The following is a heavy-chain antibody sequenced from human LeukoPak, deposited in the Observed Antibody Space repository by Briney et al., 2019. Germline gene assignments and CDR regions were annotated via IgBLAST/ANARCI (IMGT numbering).Heavy chain of an antibody. V-gene: IGHV3-49*04. CDR2: IRSKAYGGTT. J-gene: IGHJ4*02. D-gene: IGHD4-23*01. Sequence: GGSLRLSCTGSGFTFGDYAMTWVRQAPGKGLEWVGFIRSKAYGGTTEYAASVKDRFTISRDDSKNTLYLQMNSLKTEDTAVYYCTTQYYGGIHWGQGTLVTVSS. CDR3: TTQYYGGIH. CDR1: GFTFGDYA.